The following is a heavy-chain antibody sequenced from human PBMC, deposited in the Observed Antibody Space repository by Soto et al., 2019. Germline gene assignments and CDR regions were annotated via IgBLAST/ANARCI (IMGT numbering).Heavy chain of an antibody. J-gene: IGHJ4*02. Sequence: GGSLRLSCAASGFTFTNAWMSWVRQAPGKGLEWVACIKSKTDGGTTDYATPVKGRFTISRDDSKNTLYLQMNSLKTEDTAVYYCTTVWYYFDSSGFPPLDYWGQGTLVTVSS. CDR1: GFTFTNAW. D-gene: IGHD3-22*01. V-gene: IGHV3-15*01. CDR3: TTVWYYFDSSGFPPLDY. CDR2: IKSKTDGGTT.